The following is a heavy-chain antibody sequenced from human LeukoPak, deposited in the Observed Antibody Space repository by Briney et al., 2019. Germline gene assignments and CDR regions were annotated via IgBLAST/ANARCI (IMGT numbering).Heavy chain of an antibody. D-gene: IGHD3-22*01. CDR1: GFTFSSYA. Sequence: PGGSLRLSCAASGFTFSSYAMSWVRQAPGKGLEWVSAISGSGGSTYYADSVKGRFTISRDNSKNTLYLQMNSLRAEDTAIYYCAKEFDNRGYYYVASWGQGTLVTVSS. V-gene: IGHV3-23*01. CDR3: AKEFDNRGYYYVAS. J-gene: IGHJ4*02. CDR2: ISGSGGST.